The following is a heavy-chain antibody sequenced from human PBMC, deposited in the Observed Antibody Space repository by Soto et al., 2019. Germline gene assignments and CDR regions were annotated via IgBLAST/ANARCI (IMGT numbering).Heavy chain of an antibody. D-gene: IGHD5-18*01. CDR2: IYHSGST. CDR1: SGSISSSNW. CDR3: ASSGYSYGPDY. Sequence: SETLSLTCAVSSGSISSSNWWSWVRQPPGKGLEWIGEIYHSGSTNYNPSLKSRVTISVDKSKNQFSLKLSSVTAADTAVYYCASSGYSYGPDYWGQGTLVTVSS. V-gene: IGHV4-4*02. J-gene: IGHJ4*02.